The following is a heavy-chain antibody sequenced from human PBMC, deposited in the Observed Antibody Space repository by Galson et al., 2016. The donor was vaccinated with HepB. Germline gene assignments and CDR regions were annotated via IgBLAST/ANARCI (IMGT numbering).Heavy chain of an antibody. CDR2: ISWNSGSI. CDR3: AKDSGAYYYVSSGYRRNAFDI. J-gene: IGHJ3*02. V-gene: IGHV3-9*01. Sequence: SLRLSCAASGFTLDHYAMHWVRQAPGKGLEWVSGISWNSGSIGYADSVEGRFTISRDNAKNSLYLQMNSLRAGDTALYYCAKDSGAYYYVSSGYRRNAFDIWGQGTMVTVSS. CDR1: GFTLDHYA. D-gene: IGHD3-22*01.